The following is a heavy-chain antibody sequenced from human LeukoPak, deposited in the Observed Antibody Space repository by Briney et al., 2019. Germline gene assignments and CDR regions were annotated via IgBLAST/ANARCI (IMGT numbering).Heavy chain of an antibody. CDR1: GFTFSNFA. D-gene: IGHD4-11*01. CDR2: ITGSGGDT. J-gene: IGHJ5*02. CDR3: AKDPVSTNWYNWFDP. Sequence: GGSLRLSCIASGFTFSNFAMTWVRQAPGKGLEWVSAITGSGGDTKYAASVKGRLTISRDNSKNTLYLQMSSLRAEDTAIYYCAKDPVSTNWYNWFDPWGQGTLVTVSS. V-gene: IGHV3-23*01.